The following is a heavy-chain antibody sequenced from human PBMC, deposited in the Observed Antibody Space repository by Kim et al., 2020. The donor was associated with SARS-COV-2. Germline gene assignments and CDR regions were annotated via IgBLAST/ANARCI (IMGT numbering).Heavy chain of an antibody. J-gene: IGHJ4*02. D-gene: IGHD3-22*01. CDR3: ARQYLDSSGYNFDY. V-gene: IGHV4-59*08. Sequence: NPSLKSRVTITVDTSKNQFSLKLSSVTAADTAVYYCARQYLDSSGYNFDYWGQGTLITVSS.